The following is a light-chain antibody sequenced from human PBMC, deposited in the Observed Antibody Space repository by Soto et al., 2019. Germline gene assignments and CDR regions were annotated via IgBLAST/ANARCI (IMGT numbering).Light chain of an antibody. CDR1: QNINRW. CDR3: QQFNTYPA. V-gene: IGKV1-5*01. Sequence: DIQVTQSPSTLSASVGDRVTITCRASQNINRWLAWYQQKPGKAPKLLIYDASNLESGVPSRFSGSGSGTDFTLTISGLQPDDFATYYCQQFNTYPAFGQGTKVELK. J-gene: IGKJ1*01. CDR2: DAS.